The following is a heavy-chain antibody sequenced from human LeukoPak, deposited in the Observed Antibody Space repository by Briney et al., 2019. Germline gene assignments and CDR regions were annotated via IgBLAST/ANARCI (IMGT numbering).Heavy chain of an antibody. J-gene: IGHJ6*03. CDR3: ARGNKGNLLVGNMDV. CDR1: GGTFSNFA. D-gene: IGHD1-14*01. CDR2: IIPIFGKA. V-gene: IGHV1-69*13. Sequence: GASVKVSCKASGGTFSNFAVSWVRQAPGQGLEWMGGIIPIFGKANYAQSFQGRVTITADESTAIAYMELSSPRSEDTAVYYCARGNKGNLLVGNMDVWGTGTLVTVSS.